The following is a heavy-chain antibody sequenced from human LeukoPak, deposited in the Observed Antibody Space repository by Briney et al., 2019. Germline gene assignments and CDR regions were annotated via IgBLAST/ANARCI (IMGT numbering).Heavy chain of an antibody. Sequence: RSSETLSLTCTVSGDSISTYYWNWIRQPPGKGLEWIGYIYYSGSTNYNPSLKSRVTISVDTSKNQFSLRLSSVTAADTAVYYCARDYYDSSGYYFHYFDYWGQGTLVTVSS. V-gene: IGHV4-59*12. CDR1: GDSISTYY. D-gene: IGHD3-22*01. CDR3: ARDYYDSSGYYFHYFDY. CDR2: IYYSGST. J-gene: IGHJ4*02.